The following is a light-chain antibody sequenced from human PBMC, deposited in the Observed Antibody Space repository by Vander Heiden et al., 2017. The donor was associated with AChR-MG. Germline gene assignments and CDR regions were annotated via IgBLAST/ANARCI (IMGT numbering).Light chain of an antibody. V-gene: IGLV3-1*01. CDR3: QVWDSDTDV. CDR2: QDN. Sequence: SYDLTQSPSVSVSPGQTATITCSGERLSNKYTSWYHLRPGQSPVLVILQDNLRPSGIPERFSGSNSGNTATLTISGIQSMDDGDYYCQVWDSDTDVFGTGTKVTV. J-gene: IGLJ1*01. CDR1: RLSNKY.